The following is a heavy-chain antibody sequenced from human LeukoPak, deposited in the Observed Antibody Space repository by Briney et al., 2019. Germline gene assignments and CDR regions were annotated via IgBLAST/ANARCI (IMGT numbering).Heavy chain of an antibody. D-gene: IGHD2-21*02. V-gene: IGHV4-59*04. CDR3: AKQEAVTATYFYGMDV. J-gene: IGHJ6*02. Sequence: PSETLSLTCTVSGGSMSSYYWSWIRQPPGKGLEWIGSIYYTGSTYFNPSLKNRVTISVDTSKNHFSLELSSMTAADTAVYYCAKQEAVTATYFYGMDVWGQGTTVTVSS. CDR2: IYYTGST. CDR1: GGSMSSYY.